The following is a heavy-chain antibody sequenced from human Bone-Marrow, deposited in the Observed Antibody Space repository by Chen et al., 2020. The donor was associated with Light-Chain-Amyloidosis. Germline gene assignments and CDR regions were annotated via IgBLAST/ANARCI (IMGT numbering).Heavy chain of an antibody. V-gene: IGHV5-51*01. J-gene: IGHJ4*02. CDR2: IYPDDSDA. Sequence: EVQLDQSRPEVKKPGESLKISCKGSGYTFPNYWIGWVRQMPGKGLEWMGVIYPDDSDARYSPSFEGQVTISADKSITTAYLQWRSLKASDTAMYYCARRRDGYNFDYWGQGTLVTVSS. D-gene: IGHD5-12*01. CDR3: ARRRDGYNFDY. CDR1: GYTFPNYW.